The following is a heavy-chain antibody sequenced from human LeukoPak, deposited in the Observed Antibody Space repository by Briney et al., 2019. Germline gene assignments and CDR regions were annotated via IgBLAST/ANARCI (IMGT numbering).Heavy chain of an antibody. D-gene: IGHD5-12*01. V-gene: IGHV4-59*01. J-gene: IGHJ6*03. CDR3: ARRIVATTTYSYYYYMDV. CDR2: ISYSGST. CDR1: NGSISSYY. Sequence: SETLSLTCTVSNGSISSYYWGWIRQPPGKGLEWIGYISYSGSTIYKPPLKSRVTISVDTSKNQFSLKLSSVTAADTAVYYCARRIVATTTYSYYYYMDVWGKGTTVTVSS.